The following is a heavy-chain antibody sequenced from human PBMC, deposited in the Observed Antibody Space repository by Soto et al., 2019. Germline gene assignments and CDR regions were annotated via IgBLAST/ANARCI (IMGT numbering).Heavy chain of an antibody. CDR3: ARADTTIVPLAQ. J-gene: IGHJ4*02. V-gene: IGHV4-59*01. CDR2: MSYTGNT. CDR1: GGSISGCF. D-gene: IGHD3-10*01. Sequence: SETLSLTCTVSGGSISGCFWNWIRQPPGKGLEWIGYMSYTGNTNYNPSLTSRVSISVDTSKNQFSLNLNSVTAADTAVYYCARADTTIVPLAQWGQGTLVTASS.